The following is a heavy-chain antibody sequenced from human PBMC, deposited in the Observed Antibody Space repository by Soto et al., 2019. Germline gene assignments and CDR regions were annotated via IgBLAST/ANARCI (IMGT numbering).Heavy chain of an antibody. CDR2: TYYRSRWYN. CDR3: ARGPQPPTSRALDWFDP. CDR1: GDSVSSTSAA. D-gene: IGHD6-13*01. Sequence: QPLSITCAISGDSVSSTSAAWNWIKQSPPRGLEWLGRTYYRSRWYNDFAESVKSRITINPDTSKNQFSLQLNSVTPEDTAVYYCARGPQPPTSRALDWFDPWGQGTLVTVSS. V-gene: IGHV6-1*01. J-gene: IGHJ5*02.